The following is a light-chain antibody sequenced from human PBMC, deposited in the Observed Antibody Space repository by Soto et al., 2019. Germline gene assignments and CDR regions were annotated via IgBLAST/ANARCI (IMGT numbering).Light chain of an antibody. CDR1: SSDVGAYKY. Sequence: QSALTQPASVSGSPGQSITISCTGSSSDVGAYKYVSWYQQYRGKAPKLMIYEVSNRPSGVSNRFSGSKSGNTASLTISGLQAEDEADYYCSSDTSSSTVVFGGGTQLTVL. CDR2: EVS. J-gene: IGLJ3*02. CDR3: SSDTSSSTVV. V-gene: IGLV2-14*01.